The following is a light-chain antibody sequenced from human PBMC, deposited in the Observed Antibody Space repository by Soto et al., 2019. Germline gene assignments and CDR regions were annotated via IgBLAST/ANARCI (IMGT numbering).Light chain of an antibody. J-gene: IGKJ4*01. V-gene: IGKV3-20*01. CDR3: QQYGSSPTT. CDR1: QSVSSSY. Sequence: EIVLTQSPGTLSLSPGERATLSCRASQSVSSSYLAWYQQKPGQAPRLLIYGASSRATGIPDRFSGSGSGTDFTLTSSRLEPEEFAVYYCQQYGSSPTTFGGGSKVEIK. CDR2: GAS.